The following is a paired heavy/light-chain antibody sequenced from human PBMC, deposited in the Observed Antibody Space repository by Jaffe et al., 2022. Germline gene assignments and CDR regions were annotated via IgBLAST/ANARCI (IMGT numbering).Heavy chain of an antibody. CDR3: AREALVGTPQGYFDY. D-gene: IGHD1-26*01. J-gene: IGHJ4*02. Sequence: QVQLQESGPGLVKPSETLSLTCSVFGDSMSSYYWSWIRQPPGKGLEWIGYIYYSGTTNYNPSLKSRVTISVDTSKNQFSLKLSSVTAAETAVYYCAREALVGTPQGYFDYWGQGTLVTVSS. CDR1: GDSMSSYY. V-gene: IGHV4-59*01. CDR2: IYYSGTT.
Light chain of an antibody. V-gene: IGKV3-20*01. CDR1: QSVSSSY. Sequence: EIVLTQSPGTLSLSPGERATLSCRASQSVSSSYLVWYQHKPGQAPRLLIYGASSRATGIPDRFSGSGSGTDFTLTISRLEPEDFAVYYCQQYGSSPPYTFGQGTKLEIK. CDR2: GAS. J-gene: IGKJ2*01. CDR3: QQYGSSPPYT.